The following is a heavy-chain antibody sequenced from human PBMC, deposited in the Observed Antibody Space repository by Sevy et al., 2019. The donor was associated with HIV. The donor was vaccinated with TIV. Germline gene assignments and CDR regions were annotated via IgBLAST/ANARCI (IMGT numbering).Heavy chain of an antibody. CDR3: ARAGSSSGYNWFDP. CDR2: IYYSGST. J-gene: IGHJ5*02. D-gene: IGHD6-6*01. CDR1: GGSISSGGYY. Sequence: SQTLSLTCTVSGGSISSGGYYWSWIRQHPGKGLEWIGYIYYSGSTYYNPSLKSRVTISVDTSKNQFSLKLSSVTAADTAGYYCARAGSSSGYNWFDPWGQGTLVTVSS. V-gene: IGHV4-31*03.